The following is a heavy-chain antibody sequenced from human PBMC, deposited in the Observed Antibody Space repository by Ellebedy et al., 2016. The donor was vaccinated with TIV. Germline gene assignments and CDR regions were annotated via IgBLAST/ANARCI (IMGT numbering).Heavy chain of an antibody. D-gene: IGHD3-3*01. V-gene: IGHV5-51*01. CDR1: GYSFTSYW. Sequence: KVSCXGSGYSFTSYWIGWVRQMPGKGLEWMGIIYPGDSDTRYSPSFQGQVTISADKSISTAYLQWSSLKASDTAMYYCARHRMEYHYYYGMDVWGQGTTVTVSS. CDR2: IYPGDSDT. J-gene: IGHJ6*02. CDR3: ARHRMEYHYYYGMDV.